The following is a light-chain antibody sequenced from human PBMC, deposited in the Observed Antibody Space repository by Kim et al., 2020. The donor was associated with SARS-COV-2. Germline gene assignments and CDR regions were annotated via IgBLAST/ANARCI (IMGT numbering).Light chain of an antibody. Sequence: SLSPGERATLSCRTSQRIGTRLAWYQQKPGQTPRLLINDTSNRATGIPARFSGSGSGTDFTLTIASLEPEDFAVYYCQLRADWLTFGGGTKVDIK. CDR1: QRIGTR. CDR2: DTS. CDR3: QLRADWLT. V-gene: IGKV3-11*01. J-gene: IGKJ4*01.